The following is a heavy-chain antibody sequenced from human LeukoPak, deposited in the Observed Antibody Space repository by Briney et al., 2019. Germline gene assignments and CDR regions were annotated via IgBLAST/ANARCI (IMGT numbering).Heavy chain of an antibody. D-gene: IGHD2-2*01. CDR1: GGSISSYY. Sequence: SETLSLTCTVSGGSISSYYWSWIRQPPGKGLEWIGYIYYSGSTNYNPSLKSRVTISVDTSKNQFSLKLSPVTAADTAVYYCARVVVPAAMGGMDVWGQGTTVTVSS. V-gene: IGHV4-59*01. J-gene: IGHJ6*02. CDR3: ARVVVPAAMGGMDV. CDR2: IYYSGST.